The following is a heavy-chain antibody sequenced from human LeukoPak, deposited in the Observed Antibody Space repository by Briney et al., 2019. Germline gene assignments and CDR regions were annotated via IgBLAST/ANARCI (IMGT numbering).Heavy chain of an antibody. CDR2: ISYSGST. CDR3: ARRPDSAGPFDY. V-gene: IGHV4-39*01. CDR1: GVSISSSSYY. D-gene: IGHD1-14*01. J-gene: IGHJ4*02. Sequence: PSETLSLTCTVSGVSISSSSYYWGWIRQPPGKGLEWIGSISYSGSTYYNPSLKSRVTISVDTSKNQVSLKLSSVTAADTAVYYCARRPDSAGPFDYRGQGTLVTVSS.